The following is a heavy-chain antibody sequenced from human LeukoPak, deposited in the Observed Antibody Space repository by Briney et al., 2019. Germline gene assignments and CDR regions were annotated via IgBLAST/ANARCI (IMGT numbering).Heavy chain of an antibody. Sequence: APVRVSSTASGYTFTIYSISWVRQAPGHELEWMGWISAYNGNTNYIQKLQGRVTRTTDTSTSTAYMELRSLRSDDTAVYYCVSTPGYSSSWYTDFQHWGQGTLVTVSS. J-gene: IGHJ1*01. CDR3: VSTPGYSSSWYTDFQH. D-gene: IGHD6-13*01. CDR1: GYTFTIYS. CDR2: ISAYNGNT. V-gene: IGHV1-18*01.